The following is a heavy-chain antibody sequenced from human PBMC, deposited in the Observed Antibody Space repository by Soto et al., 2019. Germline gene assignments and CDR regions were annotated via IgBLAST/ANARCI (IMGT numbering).Heavy chain of an antibody. CDR2: ITTSSSTI. Sequence: PGGSLRLSCAASGFTFSSYSMNWVRQAPGKGLEWVSYITTSSSTIYYADSVKGRFTISRDNAKNSLYLQMNSLRAEDTAVYYCAKNQGTMVSPWFDPWGQGTLVTVSS. CDR3: AKNQGTMVSPWFDP. D-gene: IGHD3-10*01. CDR1: GFTFSSYS. V-gene: IGHV3-48*01. J-gene: IGHJ5*02.